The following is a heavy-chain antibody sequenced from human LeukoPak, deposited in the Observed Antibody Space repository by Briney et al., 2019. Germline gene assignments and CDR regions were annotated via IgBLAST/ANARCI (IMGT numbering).Heavy chain of an antibody. CDR2: ISGGSGST. D-gene: IGHD5-24*01. J-gene: IGHJ4*02. V-gene: IGHV3-23*01. CDR1: GFTFSSYA. CDR3: AKVKGTDGYNFYDY. Sequence: PGGSLRLSCAASGFTFSSYAMSWVRQAPGKGLAWVSTISGGSGSTYCADSVKGRFTISRDNSKNTLYLQMNSLRVEDTAVYYCAKVKGTDGYNFYDYWGQGTLVTVSS.